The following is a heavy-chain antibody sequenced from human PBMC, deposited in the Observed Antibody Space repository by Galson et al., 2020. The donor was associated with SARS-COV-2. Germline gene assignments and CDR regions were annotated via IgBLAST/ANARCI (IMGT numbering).Heavy chain of an antibody. CDR1: GFTFSSYS. V-gene: IGHV3-21*01. D-gene: IGHD3-22*01. CDR3: ARFYDSSGYPRLYYGMDV. J-gene: IGHJ6*02. Sequence: GGSLRLSCAASGFTFSSYSMNWVRQAPGKGLEWVSSISSSSSYIYYADSVKGRFTISRDNAKNSLYLQMNSLRAEDTAVYYCARFYDSSGYPRLYYGMDVWGQGTTVTVSS. CDR2: ISSSSSYI.